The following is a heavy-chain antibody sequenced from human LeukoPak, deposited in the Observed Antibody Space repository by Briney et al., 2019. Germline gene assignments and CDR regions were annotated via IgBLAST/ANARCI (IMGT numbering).Heavy chain of an antibody. CDR2: IKQDGSEK. CDR1: GFTFSNYW. V-gene: IGHV3-7*01. D-gene: IGHD6-6*01. CDR3: ARGSEYTSSTNYYFDY. J-gene: IGHJ4*02. Sequence: QAGGSLRLSCAASGFTFSNYWMNWVRQAPGKGLEWVANIKQDGSEKHYVDSVKGRFTISRDNAKKSLSLHMNSLRVEDTAVYYCARGSEYTSSTNYYFDYWGQGTLVTVSS.